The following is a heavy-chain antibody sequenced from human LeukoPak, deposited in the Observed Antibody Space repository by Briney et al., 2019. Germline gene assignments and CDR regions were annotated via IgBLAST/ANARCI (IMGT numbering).Heavy chain of an antibody. D-gene: IGHD6-19*01. CDR3: ARHLGSGWYPNFDY. CDR1: GNSISSGDNY. CDR2: IYYSGST. J-gene: IGHJ4*02. Sequence: SETLSLTCTVSGNSISSGDNYWSWIRQPAGKGLEWIGSIYYSGSTYYNPSLKSRVTISVDTSKNQFSLKLSSVTAADTAVYYCARHLGSGWYPNFDYWGQGTLVTVSS. V-gene: IGHV4-39*01.